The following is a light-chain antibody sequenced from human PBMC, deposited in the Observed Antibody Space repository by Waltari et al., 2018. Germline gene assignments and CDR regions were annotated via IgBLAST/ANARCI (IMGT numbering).Light chain of an antibody. CDR2: GAS. CDR3: QRYSSSPLT. Sequence: VILTQSPATLSLSPGERATLSCRASQSVSSYLAWYQQKPVQAPRLLIYGASKRATGIPDRFSSSESGTDCTLTISSLEPEDCAVYYCQRYSSSPLTFGGGTKVEIK. V-gene: IGKV3-20*01. J-gene: IGKJ4*01. CDR1: QSVSSY.